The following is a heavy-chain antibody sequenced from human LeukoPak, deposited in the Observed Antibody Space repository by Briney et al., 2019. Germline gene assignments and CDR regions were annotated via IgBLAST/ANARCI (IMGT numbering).Heavy chain of an antibody. CDR3: ARVIRAAPGKGYFDY. V-gene: IGHV3-23*01. Sequence: GGSLRLSCAASRFSLSNYWMTWVRQAPGKGLEWASSISGSGGSTYHADSVKGRFTISRDSSKNTLYLQMNSLRAEDTAIYYCARVIRAAPGKGYFDYWGQGTLVTVSS. D-gene: IGHD6-13*01. CDR1: RFSLSNYW. CDR2: ISGSGGST. J-gene: IGHJ4*02.